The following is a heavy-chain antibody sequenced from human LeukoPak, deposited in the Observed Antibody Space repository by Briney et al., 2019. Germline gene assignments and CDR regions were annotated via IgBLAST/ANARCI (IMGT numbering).Heavy chain of an antibody. CDR3: ARLAAAGTTSRGYFDY. D-gene: IGHD6-13*01. J-gene: IGHJ4*02. CDR2: INHSGST. V-gene: IGHV4-39*07. CDR1: GGSISSGGYY. Sequence: SETLSLTCTVSGGSISSGGYYWSWIRQHPGKGLEWIGEINHSGSTNYNPSLKSRVTISVDTSKNQFSLKLSSVTAADTAVYYCARLAAAGTTSRGYFDYWGQGTLVTVSS.